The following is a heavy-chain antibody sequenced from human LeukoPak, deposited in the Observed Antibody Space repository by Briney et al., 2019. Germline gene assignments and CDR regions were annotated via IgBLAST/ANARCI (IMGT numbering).Heavy chain of an antibody. CDR3: AKETRRDGYTFFDY. D-gene: IGHD5-24*01. CDR1: GGSITVSGGSITTYY. J-gene: IGHJ4*02. V-gene: IGHV4-61*08. Sequence: SETLSLTCSVSGGSITVSGGSITTYYWSWIRQPPGKGLEWIGNIYNSGNTNYNPSLKSRVTTSVDTSKNQFSLKLSSVTAADTAVYFRAKETRRDGYTFFDYWGQGTLVTVSS. CDR2: IYNSGNT.